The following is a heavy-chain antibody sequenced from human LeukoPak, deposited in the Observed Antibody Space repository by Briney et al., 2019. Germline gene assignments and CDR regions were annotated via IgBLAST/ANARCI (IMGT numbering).Heavy chain of an antibody. CDR1: GGSISSYY. J-gene: IGHJ4*02. V-gene: IGHV4-59*01. CDR2: IYYSGST. CDR3: ASQGYGRVPYFGY. D-gene: IGHD5-18*01. Sequence: SETLCLTCAASGGSISSYYLSWVRQPPGKGLEWVGYIYYSGSTNYNPSLKGRVTISVDTSKNQFSLKLSSVTAADTAVYYCASQGYGRVPYFGYWGQRTLVTVSS.